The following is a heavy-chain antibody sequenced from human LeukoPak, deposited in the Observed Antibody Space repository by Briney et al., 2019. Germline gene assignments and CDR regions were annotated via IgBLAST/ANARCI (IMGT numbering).Heavy chain of an antibody. CDR1: GYXFTRHY. CDR2: INPSGSST. CDR3: ARDGVPDTYYFDL. V-gene: IGHV1-46*01. J-gene: IGHJ4*02. D-gene: IGHD3-3*01. Sequence: ASVKVSCKASGYXFTRHYIHWVRQAPGQGLKWMGVINPSGSSTSYPQKFQGRVAMTTDTSASTVYMELSSLGSEDTALYFCARDGVPDTYYFDLWGQGTLVTVSS.